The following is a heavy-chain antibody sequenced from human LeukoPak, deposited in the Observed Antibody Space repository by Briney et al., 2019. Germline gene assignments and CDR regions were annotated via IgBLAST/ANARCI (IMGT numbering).Heavy chain of an antibody. V-gene: IGHV3-23*01. CDR3: AKDLSQDFDWLFGDY. Sequence: GGSLRLSCAASGFTFSSYAMSWVRQAPGKGLEGVSAISGNGGSTYYADSVKGRFTISRDNSKNTLYLQMNSLRAEDTAVYYCAKDLSQDFDWLFGDYWGQGTLVTVSS. CDR1: GFTFSSYA. J-gene: IGHJ4*02. CDR2: ISGNGGST. D-gene: IGHD3-9*01.